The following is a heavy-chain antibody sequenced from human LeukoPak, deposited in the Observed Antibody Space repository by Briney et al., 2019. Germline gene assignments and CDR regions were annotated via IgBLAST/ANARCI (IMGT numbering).Heavy chain of an antibody. D-gene: IGHD4-17*01. CDR2: IRYDGSNK. V-gene: IGHV3-30*02. Sequence: GGSLRLSCAASGFSFSSYGMHWVRQAPGKGLEWVAFIRYDGSNKYYADSVKGRFTISRDNSKNTLYLQMNSLRAEDTAVYYCAKVGDDYGDYGDFDYWGQGTLVTVSS. J-gene: IGHJ4*02. CDR1: GFSFSSYG. CDR3: AKVGDDYGDYGDFDY.